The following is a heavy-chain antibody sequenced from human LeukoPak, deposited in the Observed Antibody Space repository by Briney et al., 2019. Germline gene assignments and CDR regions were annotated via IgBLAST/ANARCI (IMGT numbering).Heavy chain of an antibody. CDR3: ARDGRDSSGYYYPRDY. CDR2: ISSSGSTI. CDR1: GFTFSSYE. Sequence: GWSLRLSCAASGFTFSSYEMNWVRQAPGKGLEWVSYISSSGSTIYYADSVKGRFTIPRDNAKNSLYLQMNSLRAEDTAVYYCARDGRDSSGYYYPRDYWGQGTLVTVSS. D-gene: IGHD3-22*01. J-gene: IGHJ4*02. V-gene: IGHV3-48*03.